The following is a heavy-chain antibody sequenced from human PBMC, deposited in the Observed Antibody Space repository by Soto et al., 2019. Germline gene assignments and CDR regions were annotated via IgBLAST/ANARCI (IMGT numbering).Heavy chain of an antibody. CDR1: GYTFTSYY. CDR2: INPSGGST. D-gene: IGHD6-19*01. CDR3: ARDLGEEWLVSYFDY. J-gene: IGHJ4*02. V-gene: IGHV1-46*01. Sequence: ASVKVSCKASGYTFTSYYMHWVRQAPGQGLEWMGIINPSGGSTSYAQKFQGRVTMTRDTSTSTVYMELSSLRSEDTAVYYCARDLGEEWLVSYFDYWGQGTLVTVSS.